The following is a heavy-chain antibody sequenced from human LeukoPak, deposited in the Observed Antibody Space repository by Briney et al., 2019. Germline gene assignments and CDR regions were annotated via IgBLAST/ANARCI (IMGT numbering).Heavy chain of an antibody. J-gene: IGHJ4*02. D-gene: IGHD4-17*01. CDR2: IWYDGSNK. CDR3: AIDPGYISGGHGDHGWSFDY. CDR1: GFTFSSYA. Sequence: GRSLRLSCTASGFTFSSYAMHWVRQAPGKGLEWVALIWYDGSNKFYADSVKGRFTISRDNSKNTMYLQMNSLRAEDTAVYYCAIDPGYISGGHGDHGWSFDYWGRGTLVTVSS. V-gene: IGHV3-33*01.